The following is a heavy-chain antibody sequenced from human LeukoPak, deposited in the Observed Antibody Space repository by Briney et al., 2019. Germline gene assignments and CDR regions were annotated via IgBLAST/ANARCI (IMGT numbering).Heavy chain of an antibody. D-gene: IGHD5-12*01. J-gene: IGHJ4*02. CDR1: GFTFSSYA. CDR3: AKDPSYSGYGTFDF. Sequence: GGSLRLSCAASGFTFSSYAMSWVRQAPGKGLEWVSGTSGSGGSTYYADSVKGRFTISRDNSKNTLYLQMNSLRAEDTAVYYCAKDPSYSGYGTFDFWGQGTLVTVSS. V-gene: IGHV3-23*01. CDR2: TSGSGGST.